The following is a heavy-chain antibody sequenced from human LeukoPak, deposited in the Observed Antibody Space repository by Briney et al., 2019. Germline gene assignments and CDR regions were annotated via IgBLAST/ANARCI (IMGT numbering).Heavy chain of an antibody. CDR2: ISGSGGST. CDR1: GFTFSSYA. Sequence: GGSLRLSCAASGFTFSSYAMSWVRQAPGKGLEWVSAISGSGGSTYYADSVKGRFTISRDNAKNSLYLQMNSLRAEDTAVYFCARDARVVLDYWGQGTLVAVSS. D-gene: IGHD2/OR15-2a*01. V-gene: IGHV3-23*01. CDR3: ARDARVVLDY. J-gene: IGHJ4*02.